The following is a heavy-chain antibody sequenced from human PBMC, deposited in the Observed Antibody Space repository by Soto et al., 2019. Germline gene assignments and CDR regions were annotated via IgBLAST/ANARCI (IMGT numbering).Heavy chain of an antibody. CDR3: TPPFVYGGMDV. V-gene: IGHV3-49*03. J-gene: IGHJ6*02. Sequence: GGSLRLSCTASGFTFGDYAMSWFRQAPGKGLEWVGFIRSKAYGGTTEYAASVKGRFTIPRDDSKSIAYLQMNSLKTEDTAVYYYTPPFVYGGMDVWSQGTTVTVSS. D-gene: IGHD4-17*01. CDR2: IRSKAYGGTT. CDR1: GFTFGDYA.